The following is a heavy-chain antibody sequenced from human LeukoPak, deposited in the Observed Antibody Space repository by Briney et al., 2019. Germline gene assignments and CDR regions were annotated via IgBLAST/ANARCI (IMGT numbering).Heavy chain of an antibody. CDR3: ARGPRHRSYTRPSSWYRRWFDP. CDR2: INHSGST. D-gene: IGHD6-13*01. J-gene: IGHJ5*02. CDR1: GGSFSGYY. Sequence: PSETLSLTCAVYGGSFSGYYWSWIRQPPGKGLEWIGEINHSGSTNYNPSLKSRVTISVDTSKNQFSLKLGSVTAADTAVYYCARGPRHRSYTRPSSWYRRWFDPWGQGTLVTVSS. V-gene: IGHV4-34*01.